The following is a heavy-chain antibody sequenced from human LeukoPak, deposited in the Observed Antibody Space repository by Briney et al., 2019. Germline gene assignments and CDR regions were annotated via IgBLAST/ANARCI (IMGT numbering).Heavy chain of an antibody. V-gene: IGHV1-8*01. D-gene: IGHD2-15*01. CDR1: GYTFTSYD. J-gene: IGHJ6*02. CDR3: ARAPFGCSGGSCYSYYYYGMDV. Sequence: GASVKVSCKASGYTFTSYDINWVRQATGQGLEWMGWMNPNSGNTSYAQKFQGRVTMTRNTSISTAYMELSSLRSEDTAVYYCARAPFGCSGGSCYSYYYYGMDVWGQGTTVTVSS. CDR2: MNPNSGNT.